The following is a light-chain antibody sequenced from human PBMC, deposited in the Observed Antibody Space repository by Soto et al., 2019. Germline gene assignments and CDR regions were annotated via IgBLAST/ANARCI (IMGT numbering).Light chain of an antibody. CDR2: EVT. V-gene: IGLV2-8*01. Sequence: QSALTQPASVSGSPGQSITISCAGTSSDVGSYNYVSWYQQHPGKAPKLMIYEVTKRPSGVPDRFSGSKSGNTASLTVSGLQAEDEADYYCSSHAGVNNVVFGGGTKLTVL. CDR1: SSDVGSYNY. CDR3: SSHAGVNNVV. J-gene: IGLJ3*02.